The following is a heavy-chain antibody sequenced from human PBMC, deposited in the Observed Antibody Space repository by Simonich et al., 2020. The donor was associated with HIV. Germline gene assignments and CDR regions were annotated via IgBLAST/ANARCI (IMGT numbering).Heavy chain of an antibody. Sequence: QVQLQQWGAGLLKPSETLSLTCAVYGGSFIDFYGTWIRQPPGKGLEGIGEINHSGSIHYNQSLKSRGTISVDSSKNQFSRKLSSVTAADTAVYYCARRYSSSWDPRGAFDIWGQGTMVTVSS. CDR2: INHSGSI. V-gene: IGHV4-34*01. CDR3: ARRYSSSWDPRGAFDI. CDR1: GGSFIDFY. J-gene: IGHJ3*02. D-gene: IGHD6-13*01.